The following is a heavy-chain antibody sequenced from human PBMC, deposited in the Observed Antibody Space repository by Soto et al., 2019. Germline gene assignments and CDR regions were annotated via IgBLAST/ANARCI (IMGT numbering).Heavy chain of an antibody. V-gene: IGHV3-11*06. Sequence: QVQLVESGGGLVKPGGSLRLSCAASGFTFSDYYMSWIRQAPGKGLEWVSYISSSSSYTNYADSVKGRFTISRDNAKNSLYLQINSLRAEDTAVYYCARDRSGLYDCSSTSCYRGGGYYYYYGMYVWGQGTTVTVSS. J-gene: IGHJ6*02. CDR2: ISSSSSYT. CDR1: GFTFSDYY. D-gene: IGHD2-2*01. CDR3: ARDRSGLYDCSSTSCYRGGGYYYYYGMYV.